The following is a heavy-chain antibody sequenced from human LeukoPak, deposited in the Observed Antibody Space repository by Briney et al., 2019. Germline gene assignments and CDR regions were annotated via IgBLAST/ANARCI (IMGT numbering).Heavy chain of an antibody. V-gene: IGHV4-4*07. CDR2: IYTSGTT. Sequence: SETLSLTRTVSGDPISSYYWSWIRQPAGKGLEWIGRIYTSGTTNYNSSLKSRLTMSVDTSKNQFSLKLSSVTAADTAVYYCARLGSSGSAQYFQDWGQGTLVTVSS. CDR1: GDPISSYY. J-gene: IGHJ1*01. D-gene: IGHD6-19*01. CDR3: ARLGSSGSAQYFQD.